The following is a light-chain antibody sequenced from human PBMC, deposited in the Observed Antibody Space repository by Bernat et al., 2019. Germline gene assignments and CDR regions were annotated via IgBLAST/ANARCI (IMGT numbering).Light chain of an antibody. CDR1: SLRKYF. CDR2: GKN. V-gene: IGLV3-19*01. CDR3: NSRDSSSDLPYV. Sequence: SSELTPDPAVSVALGQTVKITCQGDSLRKYFASWYQQKPGRAPVLVIYGKNNRPSGIPDRFSASRSGTTASLTITGAQAEDEADYYCNSRDSSSDLPYVFGTGTTVTVL. J-gene: IGLJ1*01.